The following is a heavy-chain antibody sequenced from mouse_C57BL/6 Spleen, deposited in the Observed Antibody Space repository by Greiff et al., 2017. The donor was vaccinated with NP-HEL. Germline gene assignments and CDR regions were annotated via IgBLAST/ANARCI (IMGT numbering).Heavy chain of an antibody. CDR1: GYTFTSYW. CDR3: AIERALYYGYDPWFAY. CDR2: IHPSDSDT. V-gene: IGHV1-74*01. D-gene: IGHD2-2*01. Sequence: QVQLQQPGAELVKPGASVKVSCKASGYTFTSYWMHWVKQRPGQGLEWIGRIHPSDSDTNYNQKFKGKATLTVDKSSSTAYMQLSSLTSEDSAVYYGAIERALYYGYDPWFAYWGQGTLVTVSA. J-gene: IGHJ3*01.